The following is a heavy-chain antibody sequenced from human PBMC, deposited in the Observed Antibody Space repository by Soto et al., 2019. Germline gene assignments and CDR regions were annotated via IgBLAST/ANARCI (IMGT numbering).Heavy chain of an antibody. CDR2: MNPGSGNT. Sequence: QVQLVQSGAEVKKPGASVKVSCKASGYTFTNYDISWVRQATGQGLEWMGWMNPGSGNTGYAHKFQGRVTMTRNLSISTAYMELSRLGSDDTAIYYCASMASSGSLNWFDPWGQGTLVNVSS. J-gene: IGHJ5*02. D-gene: IGHD3-10*01. CDR3: ASMASSGSLNWFDP. CDR1: GYTFTNYD. V-gene: IGHV1-8*01.